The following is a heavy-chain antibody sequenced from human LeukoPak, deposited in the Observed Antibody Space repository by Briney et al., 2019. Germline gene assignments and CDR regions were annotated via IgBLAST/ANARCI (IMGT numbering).Heavy chain of an antibody. V-gene: IGHV1-2*02. CDR3: ARGDPTYYYDSSSYYLRFDP. CDR1: GYTFTGYY. D-gene: IGHD3-22*01. CDR2: INPNSGGT. Sequence: ASVKVSCKASGYTFTGYYMHWVRQAPGQGLEWMGWINPNSGGTNYAQKFQGRVTMTRDTSISTAYMELSRLRSDDTAVYYCARGDPTYYYDSSSYYLRFDPWGQGTLVTVSS. J-gene: IGHJ5*02.